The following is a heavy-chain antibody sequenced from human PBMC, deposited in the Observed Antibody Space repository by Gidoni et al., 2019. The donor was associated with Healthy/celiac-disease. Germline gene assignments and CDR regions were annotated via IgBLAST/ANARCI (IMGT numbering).Heavy chain of an antibody. J-gene: IGHJ5*02. CDR3: ARDLGNPRRENWFDP. Sequence: VKPSGTLSLSCAVSGASISSDHWWNWVRQPPGKGLEWIGDINRSGNTNYNPSLKSRVTISLDKSKNQFSLRLTSVTAADTAVYYCARDLGNPRRENWFDPWGQGTLVTVSS. CDR1: GASISSDHW. CDR2: INRSGNT. V-gene: IGHV4-4*02. D-gene: IGHD1-26*01.